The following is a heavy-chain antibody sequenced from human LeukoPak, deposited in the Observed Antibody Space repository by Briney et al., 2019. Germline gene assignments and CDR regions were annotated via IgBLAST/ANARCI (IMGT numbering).Heavy chain of an antibody. CDR2: ISSSSSTI. CDR1: GFTFSSYS. J-gene: IGHJ3*02. CDR3: ARDGGIAALDAFDI. Sequence: GGSLRLSCAASGFTFSSYSMNWVRQAPGKGLEWVSYISSSSSTIYYADSVKGRFTISRDNSKNMLYLQMNSLRAEDTAVYYCARDGGIAALDAFDIWGQGTMVTVSS. V-gene: IGHV3-48*01. D-gene: IGHD6-13*01.